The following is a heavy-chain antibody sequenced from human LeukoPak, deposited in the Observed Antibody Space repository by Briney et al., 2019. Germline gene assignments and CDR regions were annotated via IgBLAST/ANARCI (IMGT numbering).Heavy chain of an antibody. D-gene: IGHD7-27*01. Sequence: KTSETLSLNGTVAGGSISRNYWSWLRQPAGKGLEWIGRIYSTGSTNYNPSLKSVVTMSVDTSKTPFFLKMSSLTAATAAFYYAARVMLGPDGYFDSWGQGTLVTVSS. CDR1: GGSISRNY. CDR3: ARVMLGPDGYFDS. J-gene: IGHJ4*02. V-gene: IGHV4-4*07. CDR2: IYSTGST.